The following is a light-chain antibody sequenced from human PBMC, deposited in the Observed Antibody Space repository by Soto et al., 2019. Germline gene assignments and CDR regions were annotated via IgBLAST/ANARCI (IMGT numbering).Light chain of an antibody. Sequence: DDVITQLPLTLPVTLGQPASISCRSRQGLVYRNGNTFWDWFFQRPGQCPRRLIYYVSNRDVGVPDRFSGSGSGTDFTLNISRLEAEDVGVYYCLQYTHWPHTFGQGTRLEIK. CDR3: LQYTHWPHT. J-gene: IGKJ5*01. CDR1: QGLVYRNGNTF. V-gene: IGKV2-30*01. CDR2: YVS.